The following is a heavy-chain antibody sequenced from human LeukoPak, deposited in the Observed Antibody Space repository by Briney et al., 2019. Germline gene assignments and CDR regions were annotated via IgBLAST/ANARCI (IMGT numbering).Heavy chain of an antibody. CDR1: GGSISSGDYY. V-gene: IGHV4-30-4*08. Sequence: SETLSLTCTVSGGSISSGDYYWSWIRQPPGKGLEWIGYIYYSGSIYYNPSLKSRVTISVDTSKNQFSLKLSSVTAADTAVYYCATLAVAGTWSDYWGQGTLVTVSS. D-gene: IGHD6-19*01. CDR2: IYYSGSI. J-gene: IGHJ4*02. CDR3: ATLAVAGTWSDY.